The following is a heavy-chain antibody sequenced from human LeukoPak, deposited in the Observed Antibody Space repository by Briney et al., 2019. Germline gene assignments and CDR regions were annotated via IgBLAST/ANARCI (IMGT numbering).Heavy chain of an antibody. CDR1: GGSFSGYY. CDR3: ARLGPPAAGTDY. D-gene: IGHD6-13*01. Sequence: PSETLSLTCAVYGGSFSGYYWSWIRQPPGKGLEWIGEINHSGSTNYNPSLKSRVTISVDTSKNQFSLKLSSVTAADTAVYYCARLGPPAAGTDYWGQGTLVTVSS. V-gene: IGHV4-34*01. J-gene: IGHJ4*02. CDR2: INHSGST.